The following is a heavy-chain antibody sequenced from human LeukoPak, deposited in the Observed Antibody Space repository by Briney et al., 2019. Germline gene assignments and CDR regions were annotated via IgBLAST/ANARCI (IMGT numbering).Heavy chain of an antibody. V-gene: IGHV4-34*01. J-gene: IGHJ4*02. CDR2: VNHCGTT. CDR3: ARISGSYSSY. Sequence: SETLSLTCAVYGGSFSGFYYSWIRQPPGKGLEWIGEVNHCGTTNYNPSLKSRVTISVDTSQNQFSLKLSSVTAADTAVYYCARISGSYSSYWGQGTLVTVSS. CDR1: GGSFSGFY. D-gene: IGHD1-26*01.